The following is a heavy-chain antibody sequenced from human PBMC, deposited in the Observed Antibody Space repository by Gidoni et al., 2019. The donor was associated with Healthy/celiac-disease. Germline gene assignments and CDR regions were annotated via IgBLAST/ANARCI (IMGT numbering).Heavy chain of an antibody. CDR1: GFTFSSYS. CDR3: AREGIGAYSGSYYFDY. Sequence: EVQLVESGGGLVKPGGSLRLSCAASGFTFSSYSMNWVRQAPGKGLEWVSSISSSSSYIYYADSVKGRFTISRDNAKNSLYLQMNSLRAEDTAVYYCAREGIGAYSGSYYFDYWGQGTLVTVSS. V-gene: IGHV3-21*01. J-gene: IGHJ4*02. D-gene: IGHD1-26*01. CDR2: ISSSSSYI.